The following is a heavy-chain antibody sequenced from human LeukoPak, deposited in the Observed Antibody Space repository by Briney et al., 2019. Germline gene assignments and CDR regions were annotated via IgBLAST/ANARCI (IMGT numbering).Heavy chain of an antibody. J-gene: IGHJ4*02. CDR2: IYFSGST. D-gene: IGHD2-2*01. CDR3: ARGCSSATCPFDY. V-gene: IGHV4-61*08. CDR1: GGSINSGGYY. Sequence: PSQTLSLTCTVSGGSINSGGYYWSWIRQPPGKGLEWIGYIYFSGSTNYNPSLKSRVTISVDTSKNQFSLKLSSVTAADTAVYYCARGCSSATCPFDYWGQGTLVTVSS.